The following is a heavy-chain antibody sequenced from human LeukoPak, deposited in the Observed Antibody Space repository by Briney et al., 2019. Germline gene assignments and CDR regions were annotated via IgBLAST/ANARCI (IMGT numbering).Heavy chain of an antibody. CDR1: GGSLSSSTW. V-gene: IGHV4-4*02. J-gene: IGHJ4*02. Sequence: SGTLSLTCTVSGGSLSSSTWWNWVRQPPGKGLEWIGQIYHSGTTNYNPSLKSRVTISVDTSKNQFSLKLSSVTAADTAVYYCARHRGLYSSSWYYWGQGTLVTVSS. CDR3: ARHRGLYSSSWYY. CDR2: IYHSGTT. D-gene: IGHD6-13*01.